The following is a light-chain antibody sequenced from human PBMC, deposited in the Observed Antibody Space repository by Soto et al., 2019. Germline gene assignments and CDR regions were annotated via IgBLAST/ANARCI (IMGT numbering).Light chain of an antibody. CDR3: QQSYNTPRT. CDR1: QSISSY. CDR2: AAS. Sequence: DIQMTQSPSSLSASVGDRVTITCRASQSISSYLNWYQQKPGKAPKLLIYAASSLQSGVPSRFSGSGSGTDFTLTISSLQPEDFATYYCQQSYNTPRTFGKGTKV. V-gene: IGKV1-39*01. J-gene: IGKJ1*01.